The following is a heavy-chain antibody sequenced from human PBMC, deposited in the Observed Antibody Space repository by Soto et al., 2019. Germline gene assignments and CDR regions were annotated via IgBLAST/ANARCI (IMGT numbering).Heavy chain of an antibody. J-gene: IGHJ4*02. CDR2: ISSSGST. V-gene: IGHV4-61*01. D-gene: IGHD5-18*01. CDR3: AREIRGYSRAFDY. Sequence: SETLSLTCTVSGDSVSSDSYYWTWIRQPPGKGLEWIGYISSSGSTKYNPSLKSRVTISPDTSSNQFSLELTSVTAADTAIYYCAREIRGYSRAFDYWGQGTLVTVSS. CDR1: GDSVSSDSYY.